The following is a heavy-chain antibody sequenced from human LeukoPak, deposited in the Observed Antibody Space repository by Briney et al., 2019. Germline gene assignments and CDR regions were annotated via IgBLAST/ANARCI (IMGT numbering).Heavy chain of an antibody. CDR2: ISGSGGST. Sequence: GGSLRLSCAASGFTFNNYAMSWVRQAPGKGLEWVSGISGSGGSTYYADSVKGRFTISRDNSKNTLYLQMNSLGAEDTAVYYCAKGYYYDSSGYFDAFDIWGQGTMVTVSS. D-gene: IGHD3-22*01. CDR1: GFTFNNYA. CDR3: AKGYYYDSSGYFDAFDI. J-gene: IGHJ3*02. V-gene: IGHV3-23*01.